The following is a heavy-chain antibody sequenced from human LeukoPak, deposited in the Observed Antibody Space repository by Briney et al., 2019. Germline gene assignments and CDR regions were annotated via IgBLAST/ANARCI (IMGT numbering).Heavy chain of an antibody. D-gene: IGHD6-13*01. Sequence: PGGSLRLSCAASGFTFDDYAMHWVRQAPGKGLEWVSLISWDGGSTYYADSVKGRFTISRDNSENSLYLQMNSLRAEDTALYYCAKGEAAAGSHADYWGQGTLVTVSS. CDR2: ISWDGGST. CDR3: AKGEAAAGSHADY. J-gene: IGHJ4*02. CDR1: GFTFDDYA. V-gene: IGHV3-43D*03.